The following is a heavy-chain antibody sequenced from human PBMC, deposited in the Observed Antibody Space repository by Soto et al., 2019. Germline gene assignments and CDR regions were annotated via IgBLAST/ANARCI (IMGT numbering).Heavy chain of an antibody. CDR1: VGTFSSYA. CDR3: EIGKGDTSSGFDP. J-gene: IGHJ5*02. Sequence: QVQLVQSGAEVKKPGSSVKVSCKASVGTFSSYAISWVRQAPGQGLEWMGGIIPIFGTANYAQKFQGRVTITADEATSTAYMALSSMRSADTAVYYWEIGKGDTSSGFDPWGQGTLVTVSS. CDR2: IIPIFGTA. D-gene: IGHD5-18*01. V-gene: IGHV1-69*01.